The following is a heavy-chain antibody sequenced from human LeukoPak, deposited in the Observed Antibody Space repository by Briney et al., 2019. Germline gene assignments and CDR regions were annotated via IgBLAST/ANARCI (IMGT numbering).Heavy chain of an antibody. CDR3: ANVNAMSTGY. J-gene: IGHJ4*02. V-gene: IGHV3-30*18. CDR1: GFTFSNYG. CDR2: VSYDGSNK. Sequence: GGSLRLSCGASGFTFSNYGMHWVRQAPGKGLEWVAVVSYDGSNKYYADSMKGRFTISRDNSKNTLYLQMNSLRAEDTAVYYCANVNAMSTGYWGQGTLVTVSS. D-gene: IGHD2-2*01.